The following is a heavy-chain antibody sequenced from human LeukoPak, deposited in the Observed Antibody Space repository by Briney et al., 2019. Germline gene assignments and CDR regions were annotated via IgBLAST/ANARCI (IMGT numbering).Heavy chain of an antibody. V-gene: IGHV1-2*02. CDR2: INPNSGGT. CDR1: GYTFTGYY. CDR3: ALILTGYYYFDY. J-gene: IGHJ4*02. D-gene: IGHD3-9*01. Sequence: ASVKVSCKASGYTFTGYYMHWVRQAPGQGLEWMGWINPNSGGTNYAQKFRGRVTMTRDTSISTAYMELSRLRSDDTAVYYCALILTGYYYFDYWGQGTLVTVSS.